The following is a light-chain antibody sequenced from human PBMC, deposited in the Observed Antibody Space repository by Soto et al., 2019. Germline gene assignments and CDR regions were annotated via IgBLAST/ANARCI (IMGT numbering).Light chain of an antibody. V-gene: IGKV3-20*01. CDR3: QHYNSYSEA. Sequence: EFVLTQSPGTLSLSPGERATLSCRISQSVGSSYLAWYQQKPGQAPRLLIYGASTRATGIPDRFSGSGSGTEFTLTISSLQPDDFATYYCQHYNSYSEAFGQGTKVDIK. CDR1: QSVGSSY. J-gene: IGKJ1*01. CDR2: GAS.